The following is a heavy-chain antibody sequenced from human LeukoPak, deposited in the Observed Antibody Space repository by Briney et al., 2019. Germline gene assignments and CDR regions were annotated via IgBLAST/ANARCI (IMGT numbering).Heavy chain of an antibody. CDR1: GYTFTSYY. CDR3: ARARQLVSSLRY. CDR2: INPNSGGT. D-gene: IGHD6-6*01. V-gene: IGHV1-2*02. Sequence: ASVKVSCKASGYTFTSYYMHWVRQAPGQGLEWMGWINPNSGGTNYAQKFQGRVTMTRDTSISTAYMELSRLRSDDTAVYYCARARQLVSSLRYWGQGTLVTVSS. J-gene: IGHJ4*02.